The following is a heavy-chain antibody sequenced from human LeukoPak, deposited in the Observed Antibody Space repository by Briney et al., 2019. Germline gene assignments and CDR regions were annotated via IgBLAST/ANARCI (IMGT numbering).Heavy chain of an antibody. D-gene: IGHD4-17*01. Sequence: SVKASCKASGGTFSSYAISWVRQAPGQGLEWMGGIIPIFSTANYAQKFQGKVTITTDESTSTACMELSSLRSEDTAVYYCARASTTVTTYDFDYWGQGTLVTVSS. CDR3: ARASTTVTTYDFDY. V-gene: IGHV1-69*05. J-gene: IGHJ4*02. CDR2: IIPIFSTA. CDR1: GGTFSSYA.